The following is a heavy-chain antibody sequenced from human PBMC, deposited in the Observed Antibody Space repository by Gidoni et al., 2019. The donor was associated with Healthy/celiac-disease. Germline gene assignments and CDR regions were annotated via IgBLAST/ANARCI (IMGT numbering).Heavy chain of an antibody. CDR3: ARNLIAIFGVVIPAWFDP. Sequence: ASGGTFSSYAISWVRQAPGQGLEWMGGIIPIFGTANYAQKFQGRVTITADESTSTAYMELSSLRSEDTAVYYCARNLIAIFGVVIPAWFDPWGQGTLVTVSS. J-gene: IGHJ5*02. D-gene: IGHD3-3*01. V-gene: IGHV1-69*01. CDR1: GGTFSSYA. CDR2: IIPIFGTA.